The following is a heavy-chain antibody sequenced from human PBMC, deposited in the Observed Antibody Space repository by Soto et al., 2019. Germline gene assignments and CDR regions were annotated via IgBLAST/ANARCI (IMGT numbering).Heavy chain of an antibody. CDR3: ARQFDYDSSGYYYAY. J-gene: IGHJ4*02. D-gene: IGHD3-22*01. CDR2: IIPIFGTA. Sequence: ASVNVSCKASGGTFNRNTISWVREAPGQGLEWMGGIIPIFGTANYAQKFQGRVTITADESTNTAYMELSRLRSEDTAVYYCARQFDYDSSGYYYAYWGQGTLVTVYS. V-gene: IGHV1-69*13. CDR1: GGTFNRNT.